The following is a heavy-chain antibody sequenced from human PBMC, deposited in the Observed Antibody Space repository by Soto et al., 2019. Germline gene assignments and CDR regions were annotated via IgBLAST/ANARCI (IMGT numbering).Heavy chain of an antibody. J-gene: IGHJ6*02. CDR2: IIPIFGTA. V-gene: IGHV1-69*13. CDR3: AWLAAAGTYGDYYYYGMDV. D-gene: IGHD6-13*01. Sequence: ASVKVSCKASGGTFSSYAISWVRQAPGQGLEWMGGIIPIFGTANYAQKFQGRVTITADESTSTAYMELSSLRSEDTAVYYCAWLAAAGTYGDYYYYGMDVWGQGTTVTVSS. CDR1: GGTFSSYA.